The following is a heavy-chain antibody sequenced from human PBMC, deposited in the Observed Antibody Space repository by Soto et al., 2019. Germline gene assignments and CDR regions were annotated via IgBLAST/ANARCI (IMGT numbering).Heavy chain of an antibody. V-gene: IGHV3-30-3*01. CDR1: GFTFSSYA. Sequence: QVQLVESGGGVVQPGRSLRLSCAASGFTFSSYAMHWVRQAPGKGLEWVAVISYDGSNKYYADSVKGRFTISRDNSKNTLYLQMNSLRAEDTAVYYCAREGGSGSGYYYYGMDVW. J-gene: IGHJ6*01. CDR3: AREGGSGSGYYYYGMDV. CDR2: ISYDGSNK. D-gene: IGHD3-10*01.